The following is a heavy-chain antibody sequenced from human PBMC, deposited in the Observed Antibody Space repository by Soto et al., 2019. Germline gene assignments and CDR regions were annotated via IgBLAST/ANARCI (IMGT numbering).Heavy chain of an antibody. J-gene: IGHJ3*02. V-gene: IGHV3-74*01. CDR3: ARDPTGDAFDI. CDR1: GFTFSSYW. CDR2: INSDGSST. D-gene: IGHD1-1*01. Sequence: GGSLRLSCAASGFTFSSYWMHWVRQAPGKGLVWVSRINSDGSSTSYVDSVKGRFTISRDNAKNTLYLQMNSLRAEDTAVYYCARDPTGDAFDIWGQGTMVTVSS.